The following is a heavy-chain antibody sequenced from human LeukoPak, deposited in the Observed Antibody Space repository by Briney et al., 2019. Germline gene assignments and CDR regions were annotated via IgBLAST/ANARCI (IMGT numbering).Heavy chain of an antibody. D-gene: IGHD3-22*01. J-gene: IGHJ4*02. Sequence: GGSLRLSCAASGFTVSSNYMTWVRQAPGKWLEWVSGIHSGGNTYYADSVKGRFTISRDNSKNTLYLQMNSLRAEDSAVYYCAKVAFYDSSGFDYWGQGTLVTVSS. CDR3: AKVAFYDSSGFDY. CDR2: IHSGGNT. CDR1: GFTVSSNY. V-gene: IGHV3-66*01.